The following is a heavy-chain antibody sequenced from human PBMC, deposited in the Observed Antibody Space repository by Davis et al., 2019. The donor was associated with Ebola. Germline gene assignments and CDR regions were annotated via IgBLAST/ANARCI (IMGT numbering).Heavy chain of an antibody. V-gene: IGHV1-69*13. Sequence: AASVKVSCKASGGTFSSYAISWVRQAPGQGLEWMGGIIPIFGTANYAQKFQGRVTITADESTSTAYMELSSLRSEDTAMYYCAGSLRVATIDAFDIWGQGTMVTVSS. J-gene: IGHJ3*02. CDR2: IIPIFGTA. CDR1: GGTFSSYA. CDR3: AGSLRVATIDAFDI. D-gene: IGHD5-12*01.